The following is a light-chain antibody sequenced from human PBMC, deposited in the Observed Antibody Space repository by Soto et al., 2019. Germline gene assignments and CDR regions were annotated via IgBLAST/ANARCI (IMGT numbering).Light chain of an antibody. CDR1: QSLLQTNGYNY. V-gene: IGKV2-28*01. J-gene: IGKJ1*01. CDR3: MQVLHTPCT. Sequence: DIVMTQSPLSLPVTPGEPASISCRSSQSLLQTNGYNYLDWYLQKPAQSPQLLTYLRSNRASGGPGRFSGSGSGTDFTLKISRVEAEDVGVDYCMQVLHTPCTLGPGTKVELK. CDR2: LRS.